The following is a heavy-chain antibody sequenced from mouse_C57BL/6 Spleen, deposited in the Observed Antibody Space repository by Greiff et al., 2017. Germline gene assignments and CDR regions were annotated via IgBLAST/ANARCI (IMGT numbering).Heavy chain of an antibody. D-gene: IGHD1-1*01. CDR2: INPGSGGT. CDR1: GYAFTNYL. J-gene: IGHJ1*03. V-gene: IGHV1-54*01. Sequence: QVQLQQSGAELVRPGTSVKVSCKASGYAFTNYLIEWVKQRPGQGLEWIGVINPGSGGTNYNEKFKGKATLTADKSSSTAYMQLSSLTSEDSAVYFCARGGDGSRVYWYFDVWGTGTTVTVSS. CDR3: ARGGDGSRVYWYFDV.